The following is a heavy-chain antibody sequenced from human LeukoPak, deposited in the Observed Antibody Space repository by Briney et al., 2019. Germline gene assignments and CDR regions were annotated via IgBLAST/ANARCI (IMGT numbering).Heavy chain of an antibody. V-gene: IGHV4-39*07. D-gene: IGHD3-10*01. CDR3: ARSDGYGLVGI. CDR2: IYSSGST. J-gene: IGHJ3*02. Sequence: SETLSLTCRVSGVSISSGSNYWGWIRQPPGKTLEWIGSIYSSGSTYYNLSLKSRVIILIDTAKNHFSLNLSSVTAADTAVYYCARSDGYGLVGIWGQGTMVTVSS. CDR1: GVSISSGSNY.